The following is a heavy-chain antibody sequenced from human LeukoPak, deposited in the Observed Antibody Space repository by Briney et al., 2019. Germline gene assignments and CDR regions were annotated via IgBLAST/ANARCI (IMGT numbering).Heavy chain of an antibody. J-gene: IGHJ4*02. CDR2: ISYDGSNK. CDR1: GFTFSNYG. V-gene: IGHV3-30*19. CDR3: ARESGGWSFDY. D-gene: IGHD6-19*01. Sequence: GRSLRLSCITSGFTFSNYGFHWVRQAPGKGLEWVAVISYDGSNKYYADSVKGRFTISRDNSKNTLYLQMNSLRAEDTAVYYCARESGGWSFDYWGQGTLVTVSS.